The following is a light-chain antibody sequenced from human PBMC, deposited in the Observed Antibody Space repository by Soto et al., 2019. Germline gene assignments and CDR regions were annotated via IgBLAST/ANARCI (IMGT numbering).Light chain of an antibody. V-gene: IGLV2-14*03. CDR3: CSYTTTATRL. J-gene: IGLJ2*01. CDR2: DVN. Sequence: QSALTQPASVSGSPGQSITISCTGTSSVVGAYNFVSWYQHHPGKAPQLIIYDVNNRPSGVSDRFSGSKSGNTASLTISGLQAEDEADYYCCSYTTTATRLFGGGTKVTVL. CDR1: SSVVGAYNF.